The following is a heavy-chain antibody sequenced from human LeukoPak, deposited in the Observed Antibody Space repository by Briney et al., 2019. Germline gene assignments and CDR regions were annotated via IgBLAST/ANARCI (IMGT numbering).Heavy chain of an antibody. CDR3: ASSYDSSGSSVGYFDY. D-gene: IGHD3-22*01. V-gene: IGHV4-59*01. CDR1: GGSISSYY. Sequence: SETLSLTCTVSGGSISSYYWSWIRQPPGKGLEWIGYIYYSGSTNYNPPLKSRVTISVDTSKNQFSLKLSSVTAADTAVYYCASSYDSSGSSVGYFDYWGQGTLVTVSS. CDR2: IYYSGST. J-gene: IGHJ4*02.